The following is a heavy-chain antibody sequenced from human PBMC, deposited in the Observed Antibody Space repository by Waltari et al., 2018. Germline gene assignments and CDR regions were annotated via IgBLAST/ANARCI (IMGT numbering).Heavy chain of an antibody. CDR1: GFTFSSYA. CDR3: AKARSSWQYYFDY. V-gene: IGHV3-23*04. CDR2: ITGSGDST. Sequence: EVQLAESGGGLVQPGVSLRLSCAASGFTFSSYAMSWVRQAPGKGLEWVSAITGSGDSTYYADSVKGRFTISRDNSQNTLFLQMNSLRAEDTAVYYCAKARSSWQYYFDYWGQGTLVTVSS. J-gene: IGHJ4*02. D-gene: IGHD6-13*01.